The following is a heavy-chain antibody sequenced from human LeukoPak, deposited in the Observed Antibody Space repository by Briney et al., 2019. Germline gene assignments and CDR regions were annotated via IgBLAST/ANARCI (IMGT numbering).Heavy chain of an antibody. CDR2: INHSGST. CDR3: ARSPVGIVVVPAAIPFDY. CDR1: GGSFSGYY. D-gene: IGHD2-2*03. J-gene: IGHJ4*02. V-gene: IGHV4-34*09. Sequence: PSETLSLTCAVYGGSFSGYYWSWIRQPPGKGLEWIGEINHSGSTNYNPSLKSRVTISVDTSKNQFSLKLSSVTAADTAVYYCARSPVGIVVVPAAIPFDYWGQGTLVTVSS.